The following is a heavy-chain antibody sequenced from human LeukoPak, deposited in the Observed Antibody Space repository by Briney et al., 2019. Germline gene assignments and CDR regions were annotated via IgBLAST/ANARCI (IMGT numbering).Heavy chain of an antibody. CDR2: IRYDGSDK. Sequence: PGGSLRLSCAASGFTFSLFGMHWVRQAPGKGLEWVTFIRYDGSDKYYADSVKGRFTISRDNSKNTVYLQMNSLRVEDTAVYYCAPRVVVITAPFDYWGQGTLVTVSS. D-gene: IGHD2-21*01. CDR1: GFTFSLFG. J-gene: IGHJ4*02. CDR3: APRVVVITAPFDY. V-gene: IGHV3-30*02.